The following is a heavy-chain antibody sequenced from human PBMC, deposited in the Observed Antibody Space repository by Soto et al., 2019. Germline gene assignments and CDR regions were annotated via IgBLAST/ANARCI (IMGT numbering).Heavy chain of an antibody. J-gene: IGHJ3*02. CDR2: IRKDESKK. V-gene: IGHV3-7*05. CDR3: ARDVSPGSGPYYDAFDI. Sequence: EVHLVESGGGLVQPGESLRLSCSASGFTFSDYWMTWVRQAPGKGLEWVANIRKDESKKSYLDSVRGQFTVSRDNARNLLYPQMDSLRAEDTALYYCARDVSPGSGPYYDAFDIWGQGTMVTVSS. D-gene: IGHD3-22*01. CDR1: GFTFSDYW.